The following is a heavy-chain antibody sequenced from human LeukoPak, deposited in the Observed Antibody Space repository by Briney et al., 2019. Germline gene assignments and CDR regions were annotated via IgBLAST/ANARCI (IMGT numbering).Heavy chain of an antibody. V-gene: IGHV5-51*01. D-gene: IGHD3-10*01. CDR3: ARPGGFGQFPFDY. CDR2: IHPGDSVT. CDR1: GYSFTTYW. Sequence: GESLKISCRASGYSFTTYWIGWVRQMPGKGLEWMGIIHPGDSVTRYSPSFQGQVTISADRSITTAYLQWSSLKASDTAMYYCARPGGFGQFPFDYWGQGTLVTVSS. J-gene: IGHJ4*02.